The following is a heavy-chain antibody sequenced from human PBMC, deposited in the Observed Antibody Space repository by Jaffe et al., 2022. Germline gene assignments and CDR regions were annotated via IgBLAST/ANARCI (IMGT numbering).Heavy chain of an antibody. CDR1: GFTFSSYA. J-gene: IGHJ4*02. Sequence: EVQLLESGGGLVQPGGSLRLSCAASGFTFSSYAMSWVRQAPGKGLEWVSAISGSGGSTYYADSVKGRFTISRDNSKNTLYLQMNSLRAEDTAVYYCAKAALTIFGVVISREGYYFDYWGQGTLVTVSS. CDR3: AKAALTIFGVVISREGYYFDY. V-gene: IGHV3-23*01. CDR2: ISGSGGST. D-gene: IGHD3-3*01.